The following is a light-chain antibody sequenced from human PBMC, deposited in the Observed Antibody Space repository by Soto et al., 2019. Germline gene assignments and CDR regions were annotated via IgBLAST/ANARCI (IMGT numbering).Light chain of an antibody. V-gene: IGLV2-11*01. J-gene: IGLJ2*01. CDR1: SSDVGGYNY. Sequence: QSALTQPRSVSGSPGQSVTISCTGTSSDVGGYNYVSWYQHHPGKAPKFMIYDVSKRPSGVPDRFSGSKSGNTASLTISGLQAEDEADYYCCSYGGSYNFVVFGGGTQLTVL. CDR2: DVS. CDR3: CSYGGSYNFVV.